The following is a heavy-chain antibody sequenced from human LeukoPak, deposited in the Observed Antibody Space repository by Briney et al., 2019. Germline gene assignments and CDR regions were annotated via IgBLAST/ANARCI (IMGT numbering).Heavy chain of an antibody. J-gene: IGHJ4*02. D-gene: IGHD3-9*01. CDR1: GGSFSGYH. V-gene: IGHV4-34*01. CDR2: INHSGST. CDR3: GRGKMGLLRYYDY. Sequence: SETLSLTCAVYGGSFSGYHWSWIRQPPGKGLEWIGEINHSGSTNYNPSLNSRVTISVDTSKNQFSLKLSSVTAADTAVYYCGRGKMGLLRYYDYWGQGTLVTVSS.